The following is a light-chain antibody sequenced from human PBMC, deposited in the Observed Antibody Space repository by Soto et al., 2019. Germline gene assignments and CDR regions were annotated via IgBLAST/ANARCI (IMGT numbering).Light chain of an antibody. CDR3: AAWDDSLNGDV. Sequence: QSVLTQPPSASGTPGQRVTISCSGGSSNIGTNAVNWYQQLPGTAPKLLIYNNNQRPSGVPDRFSGSKSGTSASLAISGLHSEDEADYYCAAWDDSLNGDVFGTGTKVTVL. CDR1: SSNIGTNA. J-gene: IGLJ1*01. CDR2: NNN. V-gene: IGLV1-44*01.